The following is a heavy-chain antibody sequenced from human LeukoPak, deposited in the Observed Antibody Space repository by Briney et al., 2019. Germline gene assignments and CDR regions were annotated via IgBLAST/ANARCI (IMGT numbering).Heavy chain of an antibody. J-gene: IGHJ4*02. CDR1: GGSISSGSYY. CDR2: IYTSGST. Sequence: SETLSLTCTVSGGSISSGSYYWSWSRQPAGKGLEWIGRIYTSGSTNYNPSLKSRVTISVDTSKNQFSLKLSSVTAADTAVYYCARLYNSLFDYWGQGTLVTVSS. V-gene: IGHV4-61*02. CDR3: ARLYNSLFDY. D-gene: IGHD1-20*01.